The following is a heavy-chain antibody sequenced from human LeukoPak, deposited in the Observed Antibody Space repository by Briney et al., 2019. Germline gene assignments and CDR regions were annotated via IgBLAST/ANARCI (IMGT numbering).Heavy chain of an antibody. CDR1: GYTLTGYY. V-gene: IGHV1-2*02. CDR3: ARDFLDGDNAFDI. Sequence: ASVKVSCKASGYTLTGYYIHWVRPAPGQGLEWMGWINPNSGGTKSAQRCQGRVTMSRDTSTSTAFMELSSLRSDDRAVYYCARDFLDGDNAFDIWGQGTLVTVSA. D-gene: IGHD3/OR15-3a*01. J-gene: IGHJ3*02. CDR2: INPNSGGT.